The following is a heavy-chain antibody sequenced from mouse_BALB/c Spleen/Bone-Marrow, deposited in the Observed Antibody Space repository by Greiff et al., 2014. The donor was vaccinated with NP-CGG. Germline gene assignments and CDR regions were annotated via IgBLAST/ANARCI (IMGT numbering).Heavy chain of an antibody. V-gene: IGHV14-3*02. Sequence: VQLKESGAELVEPGASVKLSCTTSGFNIKDTYIHWVKQRPEQGLEWIGRIDPANGNTKYDPEFQGKATITADTSSNTAYLHLSSLTSEDTAVYSCAHDAPFAYWGQGTLVTVSA. J-gene: IGHJ3*01. CDR1: GFNIKDTY. D-gene: IGHD2-3*01. CDR3: AHDAPFAY. CDR2: IDPANGNT.